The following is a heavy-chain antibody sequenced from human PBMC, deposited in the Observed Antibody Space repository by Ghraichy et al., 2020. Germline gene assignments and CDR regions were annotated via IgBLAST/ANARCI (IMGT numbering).Heavy chain of an antibody. J-gene: IGHJ4*02. D-gene: IGHD2-8*01. V-gene: IGHV3-53*01. CDR3: ARGMVRYYFDY. Sequence: GGSLRLSCAASGFTVSSNYMHWVRQAPGKGLEWVSLIHNGGSTYYADSVKGRFTISRDNSKNTLYLQMNSLRAEDTAMYYCARGMVRYYFDYWGQGTPVTV. CDR1: GFTVSSNY. CDR2: IHNGGST.